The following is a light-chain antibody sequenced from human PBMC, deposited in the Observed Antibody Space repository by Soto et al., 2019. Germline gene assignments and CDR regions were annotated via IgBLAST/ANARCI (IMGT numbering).Light chain of an antibody. V-gene: IGLV2-11*01. J-gene: IGLJ2*01. CDR2: DVS. CDR1: SSDVGGYNY. Sequence: QSALTQPRSVSGSPGQSVTISCTRTSSDVGGYNYVSWYQQHPGKVPKLMIYDVSQRPSGVPDRFSGSKSGNTASLTISGLQAEDEADYYCCSYAGSHFLFGGGTKLTVL. CDR3: CSYAGSHFL.